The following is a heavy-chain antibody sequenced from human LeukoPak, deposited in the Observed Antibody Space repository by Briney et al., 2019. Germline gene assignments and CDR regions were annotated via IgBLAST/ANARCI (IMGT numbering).Heavy chain of an antibody. CDR3: TRDIDDVLTGDDAFDV. Sequence: KPGGSLRLSCAGSGFTFSGYSLNWVRQAPGKGLEWVSSITSSGSSMYYADSVKGRFTISRDNAESSVYLQMNSLRVDDTGLYYCTRDIDDVLTGDDAFDVWGQGTVDTVSS. CDR2: ITSSGSSM. V-gene: IGHV3-21*03. J-gene: IGHJ3*01. CDR1: GFTFSGYS. D-gene: IGHD3-9*01.